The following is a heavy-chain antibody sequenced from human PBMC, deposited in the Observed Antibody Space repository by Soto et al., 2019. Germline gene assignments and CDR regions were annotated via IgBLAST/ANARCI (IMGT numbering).Heavy chain of an antibody. J-gene: IGHJ4*02. V-gene: IGHV3-48*02. Sequence: GGSLRPSFGAPGFSFSNYNMNWVRQAPGKGVEGVSYITDSSDTVHYADSVTGRFTISRDNAESSLYLQMNSLRDEDTAVYFCARDFGHGYYLDYWGRGTLVTVSS. CDR3: ARDFGHGYYLDY. CDR1: GFSFSNYN. CDR2: ITDSSDTV. D-gene: IGHD3-3*01.